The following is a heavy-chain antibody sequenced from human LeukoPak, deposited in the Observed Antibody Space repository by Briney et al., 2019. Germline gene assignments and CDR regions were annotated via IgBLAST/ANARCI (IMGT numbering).Heavy chain of an antibody. Sequence: SETLSLTCTVSGGSISSSSYYWGWIRQPPGKGLEWIGSIYYSGSTYYNPSLKSRVTISVDTSENQFSLKLSSVTAADTAVYYCARRCTIRGLSGDYWGQGTLVTVSS. CDR1: GGSISSSSYY. CDR3: ARRCTIRGLSGDY. J-gene: IGHJ4*02. CDR2: IYYSGST. D-gene: IGHD2-8*01. V-gene: IGHV4-39*01.